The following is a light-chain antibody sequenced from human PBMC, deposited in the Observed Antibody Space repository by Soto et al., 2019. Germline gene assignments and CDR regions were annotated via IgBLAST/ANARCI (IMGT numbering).Light chain of an antibody. V-gene: IGLV2-14*03. CDR2: DVS. J-gene: IGLJ1*01. Sequence: QSALTQPASESWSPGQSITISCTGTSSDVGDYNYVSWYQHHPGKAPKLMIYDVSNRPSGVSNRFSGSKSGNTASLTISGLQAEDEADYYCSSYTSSSTYVFGTGTKLTLL. CDR3: SSYTSSSTYV. CDR1: SSDVGDYNY.